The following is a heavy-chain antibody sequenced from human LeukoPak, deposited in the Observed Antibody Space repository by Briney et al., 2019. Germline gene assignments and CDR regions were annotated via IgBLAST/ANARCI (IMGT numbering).Heavy chain of an antibody. CDR3: ARERTGFYSEY. CDR1: GFTFSSYS. D-gene: IGHD3/OR15-3a*01. Sequence: GGSLRLSCAASGFTFSSYSMNWVRQAPGKGLEWVSSISSSSSYIYYADSVKGRFTISRDSSKNTLFLEMNSLRAEDTAIYYCARERTGFYSEYWGQGTLVTVSS. CDR2: ISSSSSYI. V-gene: IGHV3-21*01. J-gene: IGHJ4*02.